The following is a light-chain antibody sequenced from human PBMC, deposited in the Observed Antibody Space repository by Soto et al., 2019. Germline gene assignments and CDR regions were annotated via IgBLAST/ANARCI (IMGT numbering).Light chain of an antibody. V-gene: IGKV3D-15*01. CDR2: GAS. CDR3: QQYNNWPIT. J-gene: IGKJ5*01. CDR1: QSVGNN. Sequence: EIVLTHSPDTLSLSPGERATLSCRASQSVGNNYLAWYQQRPGQAPRLVIYGASNRATGIPDRFSAWGSGTDFTLTISSLQSEDFAVYYCQQYNNWPITFGQGTRLEIK.